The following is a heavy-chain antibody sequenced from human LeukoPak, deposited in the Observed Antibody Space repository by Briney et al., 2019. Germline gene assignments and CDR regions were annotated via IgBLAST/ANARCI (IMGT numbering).Heavy chain of an antibody. D-gene: IGHD3-22*01. Sequence: GGSLRLSCAASGFTFSSYSMNWVRQAPGRGLEWVSSISSSSSYIYYADSVKGRFTISRDNAKNSLYLQMNSLRAEDTAVYYCARDSSYYYDSSGTGFDYWGQGTLVTVSS. J-gene: IGHJ4*02. CDR3: ARDSSYYYDSSGTGFDY. CDR2: ISSSSSYI. V-gene: IGHV3-21*01. CDR1: GFTFSSYS.